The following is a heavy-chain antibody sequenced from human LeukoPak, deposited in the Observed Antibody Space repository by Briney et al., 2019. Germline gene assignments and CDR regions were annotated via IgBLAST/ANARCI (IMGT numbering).Heavy chain of an antibody. Sequence: SSETLSLTFTVSGVSISSSSYYWDWIRQPPGKGLEWIASIYYSGSTYYNPSLKSRVTISVDTSKNQFSLRLSSVTAADTAVYYCARGGAYGTHWGQGTLVTVSS. CDR2: IYYSGST. CDR1: GVSISSSSYY. J-gene: IGHJ4*02. V-gene: IGHV4-39*01. D-gene: IGHD4-17*01. CDR3: ARGGAYGTH.